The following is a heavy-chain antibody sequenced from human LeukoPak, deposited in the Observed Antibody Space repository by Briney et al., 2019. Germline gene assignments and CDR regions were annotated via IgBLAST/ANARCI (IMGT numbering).Heavy chain of an antibody. Sequence: GASVKVSCKASGYTFTGYYMHWVRQAPGQGLEWMGWINPNSGGTNYAQKFQGRVTMTRDTSISTAYMELSRLRSDDTAVYYRARDSWYCSSTSCYEGEVLLEANWGQGTLVTVSS. V-gene: IGHV1-2*02. CDR2: INPNSGGT. D-gene: IGHD2-2*01. CDR1: GYTFTGYY. J-gene: IGHJ4*02. CDR3: ARDSWYCSSTSCYEGEVLLEAN.